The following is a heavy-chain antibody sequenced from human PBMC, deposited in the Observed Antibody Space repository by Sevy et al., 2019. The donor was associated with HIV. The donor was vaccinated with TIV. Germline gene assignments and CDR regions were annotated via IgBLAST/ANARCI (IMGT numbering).Heavy chain of an antibody. CDR3: ARGLAVAGINGADY. CDR1: GFTFSSYG. Sequence: GGSLRLSCAASGFTFSSYGMHWVRQAPGKGLEWVAVISYDATKKFYADSVKGRFTISRDTSKNTLYLQMDSLRDEDTAVYYCARGLAVAGINGADYWGQGALVTVSS. J-gene: IGHJ4*02. D-gene: IGHD6-19*01. CDR2: ISYDATKK. V-gene: IGHV3-33*05.